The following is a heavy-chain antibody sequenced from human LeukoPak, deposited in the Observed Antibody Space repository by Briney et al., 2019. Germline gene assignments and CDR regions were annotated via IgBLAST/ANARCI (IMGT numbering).Heavy chain of an antibody. CDR3: ARRSPSYAFDI. D-gene: IGHD6-6*01. V-gene: IGHV4-38-2*01. J-gene: IGHJ3*02. Sequence: SETLSLTCAVSGYSISSGYYWGWIRQPPGKGLEWIGSIYHSGSTYYNPSLESRVTISVDTSKNQFSLKLSSVTAADTAVYYCARRSPSYAFDIWGQGTMVTVSS. CDR2: IYHSGST. CDR1: GYSISSGYY.